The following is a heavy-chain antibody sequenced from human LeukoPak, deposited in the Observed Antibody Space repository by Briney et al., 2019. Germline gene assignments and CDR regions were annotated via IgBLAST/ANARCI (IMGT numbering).Heavy chain of an antibody. CDR2: IYYSGST. J-gene: IGHJ4*02. Sequence: KPSETLSLTCTVSGGSISSYYWSWIRQPPGKGLEWIGYIYYSGSTNYNPSLKSRVTISVDTSKNQFSLKLSSVTAADTAVYYCARDTAMVFDYWGQGTLVTVSS. V-gene: IGHV4-59*01. CDR3: ARDTAMVFDY. D-gene: IGHD5-18*01. CDR1: GGSISSYY.